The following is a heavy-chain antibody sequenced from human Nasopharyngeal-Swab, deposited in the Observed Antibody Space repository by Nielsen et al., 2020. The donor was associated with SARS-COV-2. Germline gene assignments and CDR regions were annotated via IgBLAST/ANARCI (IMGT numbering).Heavy chain of an antibody. CDR1: GFTVSSNY. Sequence: GGSLRLSCAASGFTVSSNYMSWVRQAPGKGLEWVSSISSSSSYIYYADSVKGRFTISRDNAKNSLYLQMNSLRGEDTAVYYCARGGYCSSTSCDTYYYYGMDVWGQGTTVTVSS. CDR2: ISSSSSYI. J-gene: IGHJ6*02. D-gene: IGHD2-2*02. V-gene: IGHV3-21*01. CDR3: ARGGYCSSTSCDTYYYYGMDV.